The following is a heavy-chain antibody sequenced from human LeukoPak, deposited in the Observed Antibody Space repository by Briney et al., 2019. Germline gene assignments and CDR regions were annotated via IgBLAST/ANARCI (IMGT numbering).Heavy chain of an antibody. V-gene: IGHV4-34*01. J-gene: IGHJ3*02. CDR2: INHSGST. CDR3: ARKMGDAFDI. D-gene: IGHD5-24*01. Sequence: SETLSLTCAVYGGSFSGYYWSWIRQPPGKGLEWIGEINHSGSTNYNPSLKSRVTISVDKSKKQFSLKLSSVTAADTAVYYCARKMGDAFDIWGQGTMVTVSS. CDR1: GGSFSGYY.